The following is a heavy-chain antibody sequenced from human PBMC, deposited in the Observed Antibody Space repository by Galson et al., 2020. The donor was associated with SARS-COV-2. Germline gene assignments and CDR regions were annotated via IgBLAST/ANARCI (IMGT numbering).Heavy chain of an antibody. Sequence: ASVMVSCKASGYTSTSYGISWVRQAPGQGLQWMVWISADIGNTNYAQKPQGRVTMTTNTTTSTAYMELRSLRSDDTAVYYCARDKSTSLMVYARAWGCYCYGMDVWGQGTTVTVSS. CDR2: ISADIGNT. V-gene: IGHV1-18*04. CDR3: ARDKSTSLMVYARAWGCYCYGMDV. D-gene: IGHD2-8*01. CDR1: GYTSTSYG. J-gene: IGHJ6*02.